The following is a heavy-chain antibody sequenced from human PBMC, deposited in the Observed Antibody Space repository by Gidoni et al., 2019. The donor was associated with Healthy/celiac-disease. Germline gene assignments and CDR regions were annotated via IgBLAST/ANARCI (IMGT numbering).Heavy chain of an antibody. Sequence: QVQLQQWGAGLLKPSETLSLTCAVYGGSSSGYYWSWIRQPPGKGLEWIGEINPSGSPNSTPSLKSPVTISVDTSKNQFSLKLSSVTAADTAVYYCASSSVMVNDAFDIWGQGTMVTVSS. CDR2: INPSGSP. J-gene: IGHJ3*02. V-gene: IGHV4-34*01. CDR1: GGSSSGYY. CDR3: ASSSVMVNDAFDI. D-gene: IGHD2-15*01.